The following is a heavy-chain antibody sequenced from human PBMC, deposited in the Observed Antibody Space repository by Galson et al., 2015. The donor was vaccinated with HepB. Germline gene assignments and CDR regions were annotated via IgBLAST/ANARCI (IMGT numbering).Heavy chain of an antibody. D-gene: IGHD3-9*01. J-gene: IGHJ4*02. CDR2: ISSSSSYI. CDR3: ARNYDILTGYNVAGFDY. V-gene: IGHV3-21*01. Sequence: SLRLSCAASGFTFSSYSMNWVRQAPGKGLEWVSFISSSSSYIYYADSVKGRFTISRDNAKNSLYLQMNSLRAEDTAVYYCARNYDILTGYNVAGFDYWGQGTLVTVSS. CDR1: GFTFSSYS.